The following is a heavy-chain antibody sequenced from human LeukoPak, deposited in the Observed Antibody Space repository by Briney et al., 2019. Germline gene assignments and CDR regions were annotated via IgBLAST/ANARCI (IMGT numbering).Heavy chain of an antibody. CDR2: ISGSGGST. CDR3: AKFLPTHIVVANYYFDY. Sequence: PGGSLRLSCAPCGFTFSSYAMSWVRQAPGKGLEWVSAISGSGGSTYYADSVKGRFTISRDNSKNTLYLQMNSLRAEDTAVYYCAKFLPTHIVVANYYFDYWGQGTLVTVSS. D-gene: IGHD2-21*01. J-gene: IGHJ4*02. V-gene: IGHV3-23*01. CDR1: GFTFSSYA.